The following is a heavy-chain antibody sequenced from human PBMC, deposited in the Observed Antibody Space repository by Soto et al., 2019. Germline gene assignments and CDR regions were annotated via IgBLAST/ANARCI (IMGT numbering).Heavy chain of an antibody. D-gene: IGHD6-13*01. J-gene: IGHJ4*02. CDR1: GFTFTRYS. Sequence: EVPLLESGGGLVQPGGSLRLSCAAAGFTFTRYSMTWVRQAPGQGLEWVSSINGSGGSTYYGDSVKGRFTISRDNSKNTLYLQMNSLRVDDTAVYYCAKGGSSWYYSDYWGQGMLVTVSS. V-gene: IGHV3-23*01. CDR3: AKGGSSWYYSDY. CDR2: INGSGGST.